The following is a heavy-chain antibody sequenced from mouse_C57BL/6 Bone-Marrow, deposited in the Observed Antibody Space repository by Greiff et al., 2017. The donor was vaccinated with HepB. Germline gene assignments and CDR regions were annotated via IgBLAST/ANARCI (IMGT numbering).Heavy chain of an antibody. CDR3: ARWEYFDV. CDR1: GFTFSDYG. CDR2: ISNLAYSI. V-gene: IGHV5-15*01. D-gene: IGHD4-1*01. Sequence: EVQVVESGGGLVQPGGSLKLSCAASGFTFSDYGMAWVRQSPRKGPEWVAFISNLAYSIYYADTVTGRVTISRENAKNTLYLEMSSLRSEDTAMYYCARWEYFDVWGTGTTVTVSS. J-gene: IGHJ1*03.